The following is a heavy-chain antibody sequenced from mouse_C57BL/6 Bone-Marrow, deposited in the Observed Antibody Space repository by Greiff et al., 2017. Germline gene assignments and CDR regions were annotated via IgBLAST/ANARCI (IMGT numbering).Heavy chain of an antibody. CDR3: TRGYDPYWYFDV. J-gene: IGHJ1*03. CDR2: IRLKSDNYAT. CDR1: GFTFSNYW. V-gene: IGHV6-3*01. D-gene: IGHD2-2*01. Sequence: EVKLVESGGGLVQPGGSMKLSCVASGFTFSNYWMNWVRQSPEKGLEWVAQIRLKSDNYATHYAESVKGRFTISRDDSKSSVYLQMNNLRAEDTGIYYGTRGYDPYWYFDVWGTGTTVTVSS.